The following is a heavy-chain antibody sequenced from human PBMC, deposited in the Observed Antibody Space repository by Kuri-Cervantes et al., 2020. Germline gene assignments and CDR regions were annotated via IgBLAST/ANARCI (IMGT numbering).Heavy chain of an antibody. V-gene: IGHV4-31*03. D-gene: IGHD5-18*01. J-gene: IGHJ3*02. Sequence: SETLSLTCTVSGGSISSGGYYWSWIRQHPGKGLEWIGYIYYSGSTYYNPSLKSRVTISVDTSKNQFSLKLSSVTAADTAVYYCARDSEPGYSYKPYAFDIWGQGTMVTVSS. CDR3: ARDSEPGYSYKPYAFDI. CDR1: GGSISSGGYY. CDR2: IYYSGST.